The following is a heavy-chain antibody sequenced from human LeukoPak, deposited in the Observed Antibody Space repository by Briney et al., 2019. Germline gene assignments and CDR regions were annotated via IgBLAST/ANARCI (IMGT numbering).Heavy chain of an antibody. D-gene: IGHD3-16*01. J-gene: IGHJ4*02. CDR1: GFTFSSYS. V-gene: IGHV3-21*01. Sequence: GGSLRLSCAASGFTFSSYSMNWVRQAPGKGLEWVSSISSSSSYIYYADSVKGRFTISRDDAKNSLYLQMNSLRAEDTAVYYCARALRFGEFRSPYYFDYWGQGTLVTVSS. CDR3: ARALRFGEFRSPYYFDY. CDR2: ISSSSSYI.